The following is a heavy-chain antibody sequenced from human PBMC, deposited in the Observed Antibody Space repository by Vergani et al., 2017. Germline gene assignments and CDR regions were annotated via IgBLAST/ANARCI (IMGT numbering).Heavy chain of an antibody. V-gene: IGHV3-23*01. CDR2: ISGSGGST. Sequence: EVQLLESGGGLVQPGGSLRLSCAASGFTFSSYAMSWVRQAPGKGLEWVSAISGSGGSTYNADSVKGRFTISRDNSKNTLYLQMNSLRAEDTAVYYCAKEPPRLLQFVDYPYGMDVWGQGTTVTVSS. CDR3: AKEPPRLLQFVDYPYGMDV. CDR1: GFTFSSYA. J-gene: IGHJ6*02. D-gene: IGHD5-24*01.